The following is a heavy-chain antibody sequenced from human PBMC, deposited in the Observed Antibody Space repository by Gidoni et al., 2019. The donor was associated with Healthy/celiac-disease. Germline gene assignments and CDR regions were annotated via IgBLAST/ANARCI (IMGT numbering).Heavy chain of an antibody. CDR1: GFTFSSSA. Sequence: EVQLLESGGGLVQPGGSLRLSCSASGFTFSSSAMRWVRQAPGKGLEWVSAISGSGGSTYYADSVKGRFTISRDNSKNTLYLQMNSLRAEDTAVYYCAKQPNYYDILTGYYEYYFDYWGQGTLVTVSS. V-gene: IGHV3-23*01. CDR2: ISGSGGST. D-gene: IGHD3-9*01. J-gene: IGHJ4*02. CDR3: AKQPNYYDILTGYYEYYFDY.